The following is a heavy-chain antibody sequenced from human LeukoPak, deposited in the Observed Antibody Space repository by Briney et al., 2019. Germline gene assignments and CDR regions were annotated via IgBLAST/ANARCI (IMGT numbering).Heavy chain of an antibody. Sequence: ASVKVSCKASGYTFTGYYMHWVRQAPGQGLEWMGWINPNSGGTNYAQKFQGRVTITRDTSASTAYMELSSLRSEDTAVYYCARVGTGYSYDFDYWGQGTLVTVSS. D-gene: IGHD3-22*01. V-gene: IGHV1-2*02. CDR3: ARVGTGYSYDFDY. J-gene: IGHJ4*02. CDR1: GYTFTGYY. CDR2: INPNSGGT.